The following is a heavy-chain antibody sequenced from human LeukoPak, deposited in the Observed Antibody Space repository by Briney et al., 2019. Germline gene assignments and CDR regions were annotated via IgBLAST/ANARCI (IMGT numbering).Heavy chain of an antibody. CDR2: IKSKTDGGTT. V-gene: IGHV3-15*01. Sequence: GGSLRLSCAASGFTFSNAWMSWVRQAPGKGLEWVGRIKSKTDGGTTDYAAPVKGRFTISRDDSKNTLYLQMNSLRAEDTAMYYCARESSGPSPLQYWGQGTLVTVSS. CDR1: GFTFSNAW. J-gene: IGHJ4*02. D-gene: IGHD1-26*01. CDR3: ARESSGPSPLQY.